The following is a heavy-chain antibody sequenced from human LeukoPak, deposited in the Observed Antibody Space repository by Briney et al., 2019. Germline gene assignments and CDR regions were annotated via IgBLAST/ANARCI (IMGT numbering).Heavy chain of an antibody. CDR3: AELGITMIGGV. J-gene: IGHJ6*04. Sequence: PGGSLRLSCAASGFTFSSYSMNWVRQAPGRGLEWVSSISSSSSYIYYADSVKGRFTISRDNAKNSLYLQMNSLRAEDTAVYYCAELGITMIGGVWGKGTTVTISS. CDR2: ISSSSSYI. CDR1: GFTFSSYS. V-gene: IGHV3-21*01. D-gene: IGHD3-10*02.